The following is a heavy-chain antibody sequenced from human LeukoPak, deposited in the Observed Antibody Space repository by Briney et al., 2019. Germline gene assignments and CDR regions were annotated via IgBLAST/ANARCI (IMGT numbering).Heavy chain of an antibody. J-gene: IGHJ4*02. CDR1: GGSISSYY. CDR3: ARSVSHGYGGKIPWAGYFDY. Sequence: NTSETLSLTCTVSGGSISSYYWSWIRQPPGKGLEWIGYIYYSGSTNYNPSLKSRVTISVDTSKNQFSLKLSSVTAADTAVYYCARSVSHGYGGKIPWAGYFDYWGQGTLVTASS. CDR2: IYYSGST. D-gene: IGHD4-23*01. V-gene: IGHV4-59*01.